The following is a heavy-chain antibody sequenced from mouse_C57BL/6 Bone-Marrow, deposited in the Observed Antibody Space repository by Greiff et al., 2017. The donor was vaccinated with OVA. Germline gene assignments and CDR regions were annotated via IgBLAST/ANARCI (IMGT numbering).Heavy chain of an antibody. Sequence: QVQLKQSGAELVRPGASVTLSCKASGYTFTDYEMHWVKQTPVHGLEWIGAIDPETGGTAYNQKFKGKAILTADKSSSTAYMELRSLTSEDSAVYYCTRGFTTVVAMDYYAMDYWGQGTSVTVSS. CDR3: TRGFTTVVAMDYYAMDY. J-gene: IGHJ4*01. V-gene: IGHV1-15*01. CDR2: IDPETGGT. D-gene: IGHD1-1*01. CDR1: GYTFTDYE.